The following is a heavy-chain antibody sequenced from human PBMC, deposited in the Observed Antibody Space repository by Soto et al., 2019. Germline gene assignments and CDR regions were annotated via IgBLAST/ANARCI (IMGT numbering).Heavy chain of an antibody. CDR3: ATPTPYDSSGYFFRRDAFDI. J-gene: IGHJ3*02. V-gene: IGHV1-18*04. Sequence: GSVKVFFKASGYPFTSYGISLVRQAPGQGLEWMGWISAYNGNTNYAQKLQGRVTMTTDTSTSTAYMELRSLRSDDTAVYYCATPTPYDSSGYFFRRDAFDIWGQGTMVTVSS. D-gene: IGHD3-22*01. CDR1: GYPFTSYG. CDR2: ISAYNGNT.